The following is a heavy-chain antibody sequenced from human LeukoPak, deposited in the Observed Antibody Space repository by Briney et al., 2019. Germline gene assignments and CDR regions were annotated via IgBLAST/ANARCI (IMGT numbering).Heavy chain of an antibody. D-gene: IGHD2-15*01. Sequence: GGSLRLSCAASGFTFSSYSMNWVRQAPGKGLEWVSYISSSSSTIYYADSVKGRFTISRDNAKNSLYLQMNSLRAEDTAVYYCASRCSGGSCYWYAFDIWGQGTMVTVSS. J-gene: IGHJ3*02. CDR2: ISSSSSTI. CDR1: GFTFSSYS. CDR3: ASRCSGGSCYWYAFDI. V-gene: IGHV3-48*01.